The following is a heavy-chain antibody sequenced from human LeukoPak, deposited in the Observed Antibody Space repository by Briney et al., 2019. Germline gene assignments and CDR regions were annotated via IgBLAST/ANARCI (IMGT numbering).Heavy chain of an antibody. Sequence: GGSLRLSCVASGFTFSTYGMGWVRQAPGKGPEWVAAISDDVHSTYYADSVKGRFTISRDNSKTTLYLQMNTLRAEDTAVYYCAKDGRMPSLLWFGELPYYFDYWGQGTLVTVSS. J-gene: IGHJ4*02. D-gene: IGHD3-10*01. CDR1: GFTFSTYG. CDR3: AKDGRMPSLLWFGELPYYFDY. V-gene: IGHV3-23*01. CDR2: ISDDVHST.